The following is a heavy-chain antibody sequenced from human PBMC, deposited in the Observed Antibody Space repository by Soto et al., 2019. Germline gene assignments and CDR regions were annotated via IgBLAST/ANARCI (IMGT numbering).Heavy chain of an antibody. Sequence: SETLSLTCTVSGDSISSYYWSWIRQPPGKGLEWIGYIFYSGSTNYNPSLESRVIISVDTSKNQFSLRLSSVTAADTAVYYCARSGPPAGYWGQGTLVTVSS. D-gene: IGHD3-10*01. CDR1: GDSISSYY. J-gene: IGHJ4*02. CDR3: ARSGPPAGY. CDR2: IFYSGST. V-gene: IGHV4-59*01.